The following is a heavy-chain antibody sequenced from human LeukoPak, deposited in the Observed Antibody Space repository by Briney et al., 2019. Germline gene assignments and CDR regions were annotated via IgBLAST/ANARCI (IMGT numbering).Heavy chain of an antibody. V-gene: IGHV3-30*04. CDR2: ISYDGSNE. CDR1: GFTFSSYV. CDR3: ARDQASANYPYSSSWCSHRGTYYLDY. J-gene: IGHJ4*02. D-gene: IGHD6-13*01. Sequence: PGGSLRLSCAASGFTFSSYVMHWVRQAPGKGLEWVAIISYDGSNEYYADSVKGRFTISRDNAKNSLYLQMNSLRAEDTAVYYCARDQASANYPYSSSWCSHRGTYYLDYWGQGTLVTVSS.